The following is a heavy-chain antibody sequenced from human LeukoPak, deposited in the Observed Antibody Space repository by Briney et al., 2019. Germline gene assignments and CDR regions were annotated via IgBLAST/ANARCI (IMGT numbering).Heavy chain of an antibody. CDR3: AKPQWLEAYFDY. CDR1: GFTFSSYG. D-gene: IGHD6-19*01. V-gene: IGHV3-30*02. CDR2: IRYDGSDK. J-gene: IGHJ4*02. Sequence: GGSLRLSCAASGFTFSSYGMHWVRQAPGKGLEWVAFIRYDGSDKYYADSVKGRSTISRDNSKNTLYLQMNSLRAEDTAVYYCAKPQWLEAYFDYWGQGTLVTVSS.